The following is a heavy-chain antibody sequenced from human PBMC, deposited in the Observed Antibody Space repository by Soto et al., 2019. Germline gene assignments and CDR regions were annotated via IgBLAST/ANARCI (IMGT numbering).Heavy chain of an antibody. Sequence: GGSLRLSCAASGFTFSSHARSWVRQAPGKGLEWVSAISGSGGSTYYADSVKGRFTISRDNSKNTLYLQMNSLRAEDTAVYYCAKVLLRFLEWSDPENWFDPWGQGTLVTVPQ. V-gene: IGHV3-23*01. CDR3: AKVLLRFLEWSDPENWFDP. J-gene: IGHJ5*02. CDR2: ISGSGGST. CDR1: GFTFSSHA. D-gene: IGHD3-3*01.